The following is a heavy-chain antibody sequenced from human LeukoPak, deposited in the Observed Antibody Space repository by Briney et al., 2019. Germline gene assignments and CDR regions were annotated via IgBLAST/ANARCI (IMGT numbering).Heavy chain of an antibody. CDR1: GGSISSGGYY. CDR2: IYYSGST. CDR3: ARAGYSYGARGVIDY. J-gene: IGHJ4*02. Sequence: PSETLSLTCTASGGSISSGGYYWSWIRQHPGTGLEWIGYIYYSGSTYYNPSLKSRVTISVDASKSQFSLKLSSVTAADTAVYYCARAGYSYGARGVIDYWGQGTLVTVSS. V-gene: IGHV4-31*03. D-gene: IGHD5-18*01.